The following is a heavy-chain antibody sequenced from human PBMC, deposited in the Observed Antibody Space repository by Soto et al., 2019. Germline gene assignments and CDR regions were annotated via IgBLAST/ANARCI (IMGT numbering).Heavy chain of an antibody. CDR1: GFSLSTSGVG. CDR3: AHRPPSRDTFDI. V-gene: IGHV2-5*02. Sequence: QITLKESGPTLVKPTQTLTLTCTFSGFSLSTSGVGVGWTRPPPGKALECLALIYWDDDKRYSPSLKNRLTITKDPSKNQVVLTMTNMDPVDTATYSCAHRPPSRDTFDIWGQGTLVTVSS. J-gene: IGHJ3*02. CDR2: IYWDDDK.